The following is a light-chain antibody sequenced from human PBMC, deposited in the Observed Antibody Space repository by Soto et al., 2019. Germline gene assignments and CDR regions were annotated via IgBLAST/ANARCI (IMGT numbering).Light chain of an antibody. CDR1: QSVLYSSNTKNY. CDR3: QQYYSTPLT. J-gene: IGKJ4*01. CDR2: WAS. Sequence: DIVMTQSPDSLAVSLGERATINCKSSQSVLYSSNTKNYLAWYQQKPGQPPKLLIYWASTRESGVPDRFSGSGSGTDVTLTISSLQAEDVAVYYCQQYYSTPLTFGGGTKVEIK. V-gene: IGKV4-1*01.